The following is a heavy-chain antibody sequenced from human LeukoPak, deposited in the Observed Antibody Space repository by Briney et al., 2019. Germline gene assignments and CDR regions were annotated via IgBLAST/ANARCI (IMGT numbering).Heavy chain of an antibody. D-gene: IGHD4-17*01. J-gene: IGHJ6*03. CDR2: MNPNSGNT. CDR3: ARGRGLTTVTHYYYYYYMDV. V-gene: IGHV1-8*03. CDR1: GYTFTSYD. Sequence: ASVKVSXKASGYTFTSYDINWVRQATGQGLEWMGWMNPNSGNTGYAQKFQGRVTVTRNTSISTAYMELSSLRSEDTAVYYCARGRGLTTVTHYYYYYYMDVWGKGTTVTVSS.